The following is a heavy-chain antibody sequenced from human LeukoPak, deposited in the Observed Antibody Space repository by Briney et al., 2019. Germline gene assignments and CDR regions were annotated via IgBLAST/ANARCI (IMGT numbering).Heavy chain of an antibody. J-gene: IGHJ4*02. V-gene: IGHV4-59*01. CDR2: FYYSGST. CDR3: AGGSGWLFDY. CDR1: GGSISGYY. D-gene: IGHD6-19*01. Sequence: SETLSLTCTVSGGSISGYYWNWLRPPPGKGLEWIGYFYYSGSTNYNPSLRGRVTISLDTSKNQFSLTLSSVTAADTAVYYCAGGSGWLFDYWGQGIPVTVSP.